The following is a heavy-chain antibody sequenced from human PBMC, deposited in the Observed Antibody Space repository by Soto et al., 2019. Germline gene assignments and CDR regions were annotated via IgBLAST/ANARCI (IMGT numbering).Heavy chain of an antibody. V-gene: IGHV1-8*01. Sequence: SVKVSCKASGYSFTSLDINWVRQTAGQGLEWMGWMEPSTGRTGYAQKFQGRVTMTRDTSINTAYMELTTLTSDDTAFYYCARGVSAGVDYWGQGTLVTVSS. CDR1: GYSFTSLD. CDR3: ARGVSAGVDY. D-gene: IGHD1-26*01. CDR2: MEPSTGRT. J-gene: IGHJ4*02.